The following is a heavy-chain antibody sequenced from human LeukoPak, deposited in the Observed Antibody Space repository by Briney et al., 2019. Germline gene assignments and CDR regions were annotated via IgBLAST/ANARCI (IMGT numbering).Heavy chain of an antibody. CDR2: INHSGST. V-gene: IGHV4-34*01. CDR3: ARIILWWRSNRNWFDP. J-gene: IGHJ5*02. CDR1: GGSFSGYY. Sequence: SETLSLTCAVYGGSFSGYYWSWIRQPPGKGLEWIGEINHSGSTNYNPSLKSRVTISVDTSQNQFSLKLSSVTAADTAVYYCARIILWWRSNRNWFDPWGQGTLVTVSS. D-gene: IGHD2-21*01.